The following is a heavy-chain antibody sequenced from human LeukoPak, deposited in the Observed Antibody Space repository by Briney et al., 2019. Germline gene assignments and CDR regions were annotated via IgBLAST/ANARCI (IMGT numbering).Heavy chain of an antibody. CDR3: TTDARYCSSTSCYKFDY. CDR1: GFTFSNAW. J-gene: IGHJ4*02. V-gene: IGHV3-15*01. D-gene: IGHD2-2*02. CDR2: IKSKTDGGTT. Sequence: GGSLRLSCAASGFTFSNAWMSWVRQAPGKGLEWVGRIKSKTDGGTTDYAAPVKGRFTISRDDSKNTLYLQMNSLKTEDAAVYYCTTDARYCSSTSCYKFDYWGLGTLVTVSS.